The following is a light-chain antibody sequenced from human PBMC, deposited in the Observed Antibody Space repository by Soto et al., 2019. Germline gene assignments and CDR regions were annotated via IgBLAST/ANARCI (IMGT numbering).Light chain of an antibody. J-gene: IGKJ1*01. CDR1: QSVFSD. Sequence: EIVMTQSPSTLSVSPGERATLSCRATQSVFSDLAWYQQKSGQAPRLLIYGGSTRATGIPARFSASGSRTEFTLTINSLQSEDFAVYYCQQYNNWPRTFGQGTKVDNK. V-gene: IGKV3-15*01. CDR2: GGS. CDR3: QQYNNWPRT.